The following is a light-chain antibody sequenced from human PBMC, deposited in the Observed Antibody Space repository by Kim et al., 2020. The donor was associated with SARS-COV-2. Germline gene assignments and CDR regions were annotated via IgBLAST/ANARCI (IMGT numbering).Light chain of an antibody. CDR2: GAF. J-gene: IGKJ4*01. Sequence: APGESAHLSCRASQSVNSNNLAWYQRKTGHAPRLLIYGAFSRATGIPDRFSGSGSGTDFTLTINRLEPEDFAVYDCQQYGSSPETFGGGTKVDIK. V-gene: IGKV3-20*01. CDR1: QSVNSNN. CDR3: QQYGSSPET.